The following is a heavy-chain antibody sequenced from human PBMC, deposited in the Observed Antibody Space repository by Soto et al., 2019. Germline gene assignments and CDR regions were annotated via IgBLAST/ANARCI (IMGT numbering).Heavy chain of an antibody. CDR2: IYYSGST. D-gene: IGHD3-22*01. J-gene: IGHJ3*02. CDR1: GGSISSGDYY. CDR3: ARDLTYDEFAFDI. Sequence: QVQLQESGPGLVKPSQTLSLTCTVSGGSISSGDYYWSWIHQPPGKGLEWIGYIYYSGSTYYNPSLKSRVTISVDTSKNQFSLKLSSVTAADTAVYYCARDLTYDEFAFDIWGQGTMVTVSS. V-gene: IGHV4-30-4*01.